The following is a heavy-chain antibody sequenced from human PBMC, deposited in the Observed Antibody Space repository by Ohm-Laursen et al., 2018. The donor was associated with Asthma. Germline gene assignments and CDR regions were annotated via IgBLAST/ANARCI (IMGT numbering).Heavy chain of an antibody. V-gene: IGHV3-30-3*01. Sequence: SLRLSCTASGFTFRSYAMHWVRQAPGKGLEWVAVGGSYYDGGLKYYADSVNGRFTVSRDNAKNSLYLQMNSLRAEDTAVYYRARDGPELPTELDYWGPGTLVTVSS. CDR3: ARDGPELPTELDY. CDR1: GFTFRSYA. D-gene: IGHD1-14*01. CDR2: GGSYYDGGLK. J-gene: IGHJ4*02.